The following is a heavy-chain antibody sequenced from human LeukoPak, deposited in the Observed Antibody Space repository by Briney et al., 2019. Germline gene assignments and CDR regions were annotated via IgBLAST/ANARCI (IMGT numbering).Heavy chain of an antibody. J-gene: IGHJ6*02. D-gene: IGHD1-26*01. CDR1: GFTFSSYA. Sequence: GGSLRLSCAASGFTFSSYAMHWVRQAPGKGLEWVAVISYDGSNKYYADSVKGRFTISRDNSKNTLYLPMNSLRAEDTAVYYCARGEWGELLTHYYYYGMDVWGQGTTVTVSS. V-gene: IGHV3-30*04. CDR2: ISYDGSNK. CDR3: ARGEWGELLTHYYYYGMDV.